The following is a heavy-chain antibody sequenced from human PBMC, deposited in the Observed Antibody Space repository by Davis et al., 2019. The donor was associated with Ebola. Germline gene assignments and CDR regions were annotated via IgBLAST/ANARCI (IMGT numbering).Heavy chain of an antibody. CDR1: GGSISSHY. D-gene: IGHD6-19*01. Sequence: SETLSLTCTVSGGSISSHYWSWIRQSPEKGLEWIGYVYFSGSTTYNPSLKSRVTIPVDSSKKQFSLNLRSVTAADTAVYYCAKGWDSSGWQNWGQGILVTVSS. CDR3: AKGWDSSGWQN. V-gene: IGHV4-59*11. CDR2: VYFSGST. J-gene: IGHJ4*02.